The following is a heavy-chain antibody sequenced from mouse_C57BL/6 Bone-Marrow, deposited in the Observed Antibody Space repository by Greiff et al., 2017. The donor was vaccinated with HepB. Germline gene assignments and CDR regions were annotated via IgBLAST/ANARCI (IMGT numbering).Heavy chain of an antibody. CDR1: GFSLTSYG. V-gene: IGHV2-6*03. CDR3: ASYCNYAWFAY. D-gene: IGHD2-1*01. Sequence: QVQLQQSGPGLVAPSQSLSITCTVSGFSLTSYGVHWVRQPPGKGLEWLVVIWSDGSTSYNSAIKSRLSISKDNSKSQVFLKMNSRQTDDTAMYYSASYCNYAWFAYWGQGTLVTVSA. J-gene: IGHJ3*01. CDR2: IWSDGST.